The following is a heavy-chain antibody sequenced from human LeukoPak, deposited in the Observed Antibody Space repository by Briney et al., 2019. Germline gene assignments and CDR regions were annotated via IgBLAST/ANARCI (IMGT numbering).Heavy chain of an antibody. CDR1: GGSISTYY. CDR2: INHSGST. CDR3: ARASLDIVVVPAAMTTVTPFLHFDY. J-gene: IGHJ4*02. Sequence: PSETLSLTCTVSGGSISTYYWSWIRQPPGKGLEWIGEINHSGSTNYNPSLKSRVTISVDTSKNQFSLKLSSVTAADTAVYYCARASLDIVVVPAAMTTVTPFLHFDYWGQGTLVTVSS. V-gene: IGHV4-34*01. D-gene: IGHD2-2*01.